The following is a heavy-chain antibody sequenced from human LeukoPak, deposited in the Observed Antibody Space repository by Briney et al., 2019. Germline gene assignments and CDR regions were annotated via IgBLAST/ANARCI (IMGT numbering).Heavy chain of an antibody. Sequence: ASVKVSCKASGYTFTGYYMHWVRQAPGQGLEWMGWINPNSGGTNYAQKFQGWVTMIRDTSISTAYMELSRLRSDDTAVYYCARGPFVVVVPAALDYWGQGTLVTVSS. D-gene: IGHD2-2*01. CDR3: ARGPFVVVVPAALDY. J-gene: IGHJ4*02. V-gene: IGHV1-2*04. CDR2: INPNSGGT. CDR1: GYTFTGYY.